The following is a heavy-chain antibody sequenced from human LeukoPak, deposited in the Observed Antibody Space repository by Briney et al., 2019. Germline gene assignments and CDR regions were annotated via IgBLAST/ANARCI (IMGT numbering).Heavy chain of an antibody. CDR3: ARFVGSSRFDY. D-gene: IGHD1-26*01. V-gene: IGHV3-11*01. CDR2: ISISGSSI. J-gene: IGHJ4*02. CDR1: GFTFSDYY. Sequence: PGGSLRLSCAASGFTFSDYYMSWIRQAPGKGLEWVSYISISGSSIYYADSVKCRFTISRDNTKSTMYLQMNSLRAEDTAVYYCARFVGSSRFDYWGQGTLVTVSS.